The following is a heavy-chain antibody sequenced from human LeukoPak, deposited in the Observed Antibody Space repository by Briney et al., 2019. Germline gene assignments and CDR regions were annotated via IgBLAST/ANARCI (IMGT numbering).Heavy chain of an antibody. V-gene: IGHV3-7*01. CDR2: IKQDGSVK. CDR1: GFTLGDYW. D-gene: IGHD2-15*01. Sequence: PGGSLRLSCAASGFTLGDYWMSWVRQAPGKGLEWVANIKQDGSVKYYLDSVKGRFTISRDNAKNSLYLQMNSLRAEDTAVYYCARDKGWIAATHETEYSYHWGQGTLVTVSS. CDR3: ARDKGWIAATHETEYSYH. J-gene: IGHJ1*01.